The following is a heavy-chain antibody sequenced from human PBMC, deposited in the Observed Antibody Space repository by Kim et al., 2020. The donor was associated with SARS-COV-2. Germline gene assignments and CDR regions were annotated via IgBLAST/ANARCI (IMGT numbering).Heavy chain of an antibody. Sequence: GGSLRLSCAASGFTFNNYGLQWVRQAPGKGLEWVALISYEGSTRYYADSVKGRFTVSKDNAQETLYLHMNSLRPDDTAVYYCARNRGVVYFGEFHDVAQWGQGTVVAVS. J-gene: IGHJ4*02. CDR2: ISYEGSTR. V-gene: IGHV3-30*03. CDR1: GFTFNNYG. D-gene: IGHD3-10*01. CDR3: ARNRGVVYFGEFHDVAQ.